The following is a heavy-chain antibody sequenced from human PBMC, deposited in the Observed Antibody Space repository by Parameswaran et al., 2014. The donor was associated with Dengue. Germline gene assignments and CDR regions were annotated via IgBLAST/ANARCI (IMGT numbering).Heavy chain of an antibody. D-gene: IGHD5-18*01. CDR2: IYYSGST. CDR3: ARSRVDTAMVKFDY. J-gene: IGHJ4*02. Sequence: RWIRQPPGKGLEWIGYIYYSGSTYYNPSLKSRVTISVDTSKNQFSLKLSSVTAADTAVYYCARSRVDTAMVKFDYWGQGTLVTVSS. V-gene: IGHV4-31*02.